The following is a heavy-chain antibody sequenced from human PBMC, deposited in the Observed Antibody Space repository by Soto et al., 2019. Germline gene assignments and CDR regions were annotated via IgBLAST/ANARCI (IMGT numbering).Heavy chain of an antibody. CDR3: AKGSGYYYRNWFDP. J-gene: IGHJ5*02. D-gene: IGHD3-22*01. Sequence: HPGWSLRHSCVASEFRMGDYNMNWVRQAPGKGLEWVSHITDGLTKHYADFVQGRFTISRDNSKNTLYLQMNSLRAEDTAVYYCAKGSGYYYRNWFDPWGQGTLVTVSS. V-gene: IGHV3-30*19. CDR2: ITDGLTK. CDR1: EFRMGDYN.